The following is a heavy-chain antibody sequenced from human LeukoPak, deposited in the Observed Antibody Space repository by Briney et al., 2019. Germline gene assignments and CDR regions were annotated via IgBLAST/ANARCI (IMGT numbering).Heavy chain of an antibody. Sequence: PSETLSLTCTVSGGSISSYYWSWIRQPPGKGLEWIGYIYYSGSTNYNPSLKSRVTISVDTSKNQFSLKLSSVTAADTAVYYCVRGRAWFDPWGQGTLVTVSS. V-gene: IGHV4-59*01. CDR3: VRGRAWFDP. CDR1: GGSISSYY. CDR2: IYYSGST. J-gene: IGHJ5*02. D-gene: IGHD3-10*01.